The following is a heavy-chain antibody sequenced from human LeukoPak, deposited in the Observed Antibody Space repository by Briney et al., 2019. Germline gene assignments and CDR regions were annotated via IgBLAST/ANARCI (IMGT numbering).Heavy chain of an antibody. CDR2: ISPNSGVT. V-gene: IGHV1-2*02. CDR1: GHTDTGHY. CDR3: TKDAYSGFSSSYNMDS. Sequence: AAVKVSCKASGHTDTGHYLHWARQASGQGLEWMGWISPNSGVTNYAQKFQGRVTMTRDTSINTAYMELHSLTSDDTAMYYCTKDAYSGFSSSYNMDSWGQGTLVTVSS. D-gene: IGHD5-18*01. J-gene: IGHJ4*02.